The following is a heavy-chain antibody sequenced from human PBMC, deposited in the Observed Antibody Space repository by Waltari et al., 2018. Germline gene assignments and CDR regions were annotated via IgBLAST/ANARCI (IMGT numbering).Heavy chain of an antibody. V-gene: IGHV3-43*01. Sequence: EVQLVESGGVVVQPGGSLILSCAASGFTFDDYTMHWVRTAPGKGLEWVSLISWDGGSTYYADSVKGRFTISRDNSKNSLYLQMNSLRTEDTALYYCAKGLGDSSGYYGFDYWGQGTLVTVSS. CDR1: GFTFDDYT. CDR2: ISWDGGST. D-gene: IGHD3-22*01. CDR3: AKGLGDSSGYYGFDY. J-gene: IGHJ4*02.